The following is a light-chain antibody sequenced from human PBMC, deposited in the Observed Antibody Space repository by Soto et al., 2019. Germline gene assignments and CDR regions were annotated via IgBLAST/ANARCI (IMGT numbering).Light chain of an antibody. V-gene: IGKV1-27*01. Sequence: DIRMTQSPSSLSASVGDRVTITCRASQGISNYLAWYQQKPGKVPKLLIYAASTLQSGVPSRFSGSGSGTDFTLTISSLQPEDVGTYYCQKYNSAPPLVTFGPGTKVDIK. J-gene: IGKJ3*01. CDR1: QGISNY. CDR3: QKYNSAPPLVT. CDR2: AAS.